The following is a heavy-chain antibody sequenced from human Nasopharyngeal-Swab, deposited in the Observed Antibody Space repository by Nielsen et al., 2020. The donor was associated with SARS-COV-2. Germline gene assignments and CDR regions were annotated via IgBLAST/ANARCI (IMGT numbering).Heavy chain of an antibody. CDR3: AGNHDNTF. CDR2: IKPDGSEK. J-gene: IGHJ4*02. D-gene: IGHD3-22*01. Sequence: GESLKIYCVVSGFTFSDHWMNWVRQAPGKGLEWVANIKPDGSEKYYVDSVKGRFTISRDNARNSLFLQMDRLRVEDTAIYYCAGNHDNTFWGQGNLVAVS. CDR1: GFTFSDHW. V-gene: IGHV3-7*03.